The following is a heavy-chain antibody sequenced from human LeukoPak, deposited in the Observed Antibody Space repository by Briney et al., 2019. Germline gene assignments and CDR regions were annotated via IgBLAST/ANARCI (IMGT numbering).Heavy chain of an antibody. J-gene: IGHJ3*02. CDR3: AKDREYSYVYDAFDI. Sequence: GGSLRLSCAASGFTFSSYDMRRGRQAQGKGLEGVSDISGRGTSTYYAHSVKVPFTISRDNSTTTLYLQMTTLRAEDTAVYYCAKDREYSYVYDAFDIWGQGTLVTVSS. CDR1: GFTFSSYD. V-gene: IGHV3-23*01. D-gene: IGHD3-16*01. CDR2: ISGRGTST.